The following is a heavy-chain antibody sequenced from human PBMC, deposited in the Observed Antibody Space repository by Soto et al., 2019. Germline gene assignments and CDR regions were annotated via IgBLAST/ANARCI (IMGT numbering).Heavy chain of an antibody. CDR1: GFTFSSYW. V-gene: IGHV3-7*01. CDR2: IKQDGSEK. Sequence: EVQLVESGGGLVQPGGSLRLSCAASGFTFSSYWMSWVRQAPGKGLEWVANIKQDGSEKYYVDPVKGRFTISRDNAKNSLYLQMNSLRAEDTAVYYCARDLNIVVVPAAIGGFDPWGQGTLVTVSS. J-gene: IGHJ5*02. D-gene: IGHD2-2*01. CDR3: ARDLNIVVVPAAIGGFDP.